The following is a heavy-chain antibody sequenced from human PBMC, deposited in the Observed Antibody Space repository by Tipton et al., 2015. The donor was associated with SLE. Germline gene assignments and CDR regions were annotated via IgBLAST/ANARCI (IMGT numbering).Heavy chain of an antibody. Sequence: TLSLTCTVSGASIKSGSYFWTWIRQPAGTGLEWIGRIFTIGTTSYNPSLKSRVTISLDTSKNQFSLKLSSVTAADTAVYYCARTEVGGYSHDAFDLWGHGTMVTVSS. CDR1: GASIKSGSYF. CDR3: ARTEVGGYSHDAFDL. J-gene: IGHJ3*01. V-gene: IGHV4-61*02. CDR2: IFTIGTT. D-gene: IGHD6-25*01.